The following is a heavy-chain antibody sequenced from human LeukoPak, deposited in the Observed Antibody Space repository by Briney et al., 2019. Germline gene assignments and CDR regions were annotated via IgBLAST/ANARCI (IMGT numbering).Heavy chain of an antibody. Sequence: ASVKVSCKTSGYPFSTYYMHWVRQAPGQGLEWMGIINPSDGSTNYAQKFQGRVTMTRDTSTSTVYMELSSLRSEDTAVYYCARGRSTRIHLWSQVAYWGQGTLVTVSS. CDR2: INPSDGST. V-gene: IGHV1-46*01. D-gene: IGHD5-18*01. J-gene: IGHJ4*02. CDR3: ARGRSTRIHLWSQVAY. CDR1: GYPFSTYY.